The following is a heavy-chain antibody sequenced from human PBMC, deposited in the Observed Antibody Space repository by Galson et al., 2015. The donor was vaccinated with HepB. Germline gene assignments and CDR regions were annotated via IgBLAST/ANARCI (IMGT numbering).Heavy chain of an antibody. Sequence: SLRLSCAASGFTFSSYGMHWVRQAPGKGLEWVAFIRYDGSNKYYADSVKGRFTISRDNSKNTLYLQMNSLRAEDTAVYYCAKVFVVVPAAATIYYYGMDVWGQGTTVTVSS. D-gene: IGHD2-2*01. V-gene: IGHV3-30*02. CDR2: IRYDGSNK. CDR1: GFTFSSYG. J-gene: IGHJ6*02. CDR3: AKVFVVVPAAATIYYYGMDV.